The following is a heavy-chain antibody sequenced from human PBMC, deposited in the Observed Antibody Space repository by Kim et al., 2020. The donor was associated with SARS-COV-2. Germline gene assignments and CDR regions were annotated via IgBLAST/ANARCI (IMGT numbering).Heavy chain of an antibody. J-gene: IGHJ4*02. CDR2: GSIT. Sequence: GSITTEAGSVKGRFTISRDNAKNTLYLQMNGLRAEDTAVYYCARANHGIDYWGQGTLVTVSS. V-gene: IGHV3-74*01. CDR3: ARANHGIDY. D-gene: IGHD2-15*01.